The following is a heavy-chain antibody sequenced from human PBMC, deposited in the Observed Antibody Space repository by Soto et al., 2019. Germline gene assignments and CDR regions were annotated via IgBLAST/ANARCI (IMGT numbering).Heavy chain of an antibody. CDR2: ISAYNGNT. Sequence: DSVKVSCKASGYTFTSYGISWVRQAPGQGLEWMGWISAYNGNTNYAQKLQGRVTMTTDTSTSTAYMELRSLRSEDTALYYCAREQLWEIRTMTDAFDICGQLTMVTGS. J-gene: IGHJ3*02. CDR3: AREQLWEIRTMTDAFDI. CDR1: GYTFTSYG. V-gene: IGHV1-18*01. D-gene: IGHD1-26*01.